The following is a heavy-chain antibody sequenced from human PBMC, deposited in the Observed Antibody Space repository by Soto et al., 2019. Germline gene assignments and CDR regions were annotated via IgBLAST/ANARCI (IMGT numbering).Heavy chain of an antibody. CDR2: FDPEDGET. CDR3: ARLGGYCSGGSCYPTVHAFDI. Sequence: GASVKVSRKVSGYTLTELSMHWVRQAPGKGLEWMGGFDPEDGETIYAQKFQGRVTMTEDTSTDTAYMELSSLRSEDTAVYYCARLGGYCSGGSCYPTVHAFDIWGQGTMVTVSS. V-gene: IGHV1-24*01. D-gene: IGHD2-15*01. CDR1: GYTLTELS. J-gene: IGHJ3*02.